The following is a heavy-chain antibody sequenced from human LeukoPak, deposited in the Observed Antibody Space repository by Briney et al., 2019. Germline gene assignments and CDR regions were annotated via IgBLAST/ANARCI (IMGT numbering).Heavy chain of an antibody. Sequence: GGSLRLSCAASGFTFSSYEMNWVRQAPGKGLEWVSYISSSGSTIYYADSVKGRFTISRDNAKNSLYLQMNSLRAEDTAVYYCARASLGDSSGYYLSFLFDYWGQGTLVTVSS. CDR2: ISSSGSTI. CDR1: GFTFSSYE. J-gene: IGHJ4*02. CDR3: ARASLGDSSGYYLSFLFDY. V-gene: IGHV3-48*03. D-gene: IGHD3-22*01.